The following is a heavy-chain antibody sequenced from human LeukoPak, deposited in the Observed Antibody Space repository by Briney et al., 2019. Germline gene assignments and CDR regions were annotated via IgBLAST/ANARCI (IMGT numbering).Heavy chain of an antibody. CDR2: IYYSGTT. CDR3: ARGGWCAFDI. CDR1: GGSISSYY. Sequence: SETLSLTCTVSGGSISSYYWSWIRQPPGKGLEWIGYIYYSGTTNYNPYLKSRVTISVDTSKNQFSMKLRSVTAADTAVYYCARGGWCAFDIWGQGTMVTVSS. J-gene: IGHJ3*02. D-gene: IGHD2-8*01. V-gene: IGHV4-59*01.